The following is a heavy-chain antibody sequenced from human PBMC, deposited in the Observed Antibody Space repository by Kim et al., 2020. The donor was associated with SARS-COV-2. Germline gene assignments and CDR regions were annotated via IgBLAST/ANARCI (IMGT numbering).Heavy chain of an antibody. Sequence: NIAHKFQSRVTITADKSTSTTYMELSSLRSEDTAVYYCARGSSSSGTLEHWRQGTLVTVSS. CDR3: ARGSSSSGTLEH. D-gene: IGHD6-6*01. J-gene: IGHJ4*02. V-gene: IGHV1-69*02.